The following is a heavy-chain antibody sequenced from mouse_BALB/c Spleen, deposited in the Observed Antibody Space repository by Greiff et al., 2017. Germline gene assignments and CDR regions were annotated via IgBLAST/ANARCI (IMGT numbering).Heavy chain of an antibody. CDR2: ISNGGGST. CDR3: ARHSPGSSYWYFDV. D-gene: IGHD1-1*01. V-gene: IGHV5-12-2*01. CDR1: GFTFSSYT. J-gene: IGHJ1*01. Sequence: EVKLVESGGGLVQPGGSLKLSCAASGFTFSSYTMSWVRQTPEKRLEWVAYISNGGGSTYYPDTVKGRFTISRDNAKNTLYLQMSSLKSEDTAMYYCARHSPGSSYWYFDVWGAGTTVTVSS.